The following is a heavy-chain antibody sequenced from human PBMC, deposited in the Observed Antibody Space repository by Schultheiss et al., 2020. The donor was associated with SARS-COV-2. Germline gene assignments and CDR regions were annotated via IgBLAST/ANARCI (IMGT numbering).Heavy chain of an antibody. CDR2: INPNSGGT. J-gene: IGHJ6*02. V-gene: IGHV1-2*02. Sequence: ASVKVSCKASGYTFTGYYMHWVRQAPGQGLEWMGWINPNSGGTNYAQKFQGRVTMTRDTSISTAYMELSRLRSEDTAVYYCARDRVVVAATLFRYYYYGMDVWGQGTTVTVSS. CDR1: GYTFTGYY. CDR3: ARDRVVVAATLFRYYYYGMDV. D-gene: IGHD2-15*01.